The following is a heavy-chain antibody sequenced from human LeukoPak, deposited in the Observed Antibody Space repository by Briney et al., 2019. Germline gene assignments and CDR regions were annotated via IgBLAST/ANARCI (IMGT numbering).Heavy chain of an antibody. V-gene: IGHV1-69*05. D-gene: IGHD3-3*01. CDR3: ARDRVPADIWSGYRDAFDI. CDR2: IIPIFGTA. J-gene: IGHJ3*02. Sequence: EASVKVSCKASGGTFSSYAISWVRQAPGQGLEWMGGIIPIFGTANYAQKFQGRVTITTDESTSTAYMELSSLRSEDTAVYYCARDRVPADIWSGYRDAFDIWGQGTMVTVSS. CDR1: GGTFSSYA.